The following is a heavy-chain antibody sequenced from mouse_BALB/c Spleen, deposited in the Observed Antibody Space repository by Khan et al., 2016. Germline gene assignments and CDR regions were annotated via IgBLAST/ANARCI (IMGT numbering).Heavy chain of an antibody. J-gene: IGHJ3*01. D-gene: IGHD2-2*01. CDR3: AREGYGYDTFAY. Sequence: QVRLQQSGAELVRPGSSVKISCKASDYAFSSYWMNWVKQRPGQGLEWIGQIYPGDGDTNYNGKFKGKATLTADKSSSTAYMQLSSLTSEDSAVYCCAREGYGYDTFAYWGQGTLVTVSA. V-gene: IGHV1-80*01. CDR1: DYAFSSYW. CDR2: IYPGDGDT.